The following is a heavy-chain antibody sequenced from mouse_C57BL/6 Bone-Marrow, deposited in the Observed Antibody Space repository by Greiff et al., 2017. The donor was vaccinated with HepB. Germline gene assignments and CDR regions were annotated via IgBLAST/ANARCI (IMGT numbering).Heavy chain of an antibody. CDR1: GYSITSGYY. Sequence: EVKLQESGPGLVKPSQSLSLTCSVTGYSITSGYYWNWIRQFPGNKLEWMGYISYDGSNNYNPSLKNRISITRDTSKNQFFLKLNSVTTEDTATYYCAREVLSWFAYWGQGTRVTVSA. V-gene: IGHV3-6*01. D-gene: IGHD5-1*01. CDR2: ISYDGSN. J-gene: IGHJ3*01. CDR3: AREVLSWFAY.